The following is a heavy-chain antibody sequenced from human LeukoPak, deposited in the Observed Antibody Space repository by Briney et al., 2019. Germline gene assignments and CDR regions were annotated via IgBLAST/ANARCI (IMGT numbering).Heavy chain of an antibody. Sequence: SQTLSLTCAISGDSVSSNSAAWNWIRQSPSRDLEWLGRTYYRSKWSTYYAVSVKSRISINRDTSKNQISLQLNSVTPEDTAVYYCARSTGPIDYWGQGTLVTVSS. CDR2: TYYRSKWST. J-gene: IGHJ4*02. CDR3: ARSTGPIDY. CDR1: GDSVSSNSAA. V-gene: IGHV6-1*01. D-gene: IGHD1-1*01.